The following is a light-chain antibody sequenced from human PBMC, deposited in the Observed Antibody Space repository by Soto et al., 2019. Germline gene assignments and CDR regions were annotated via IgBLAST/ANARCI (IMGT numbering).Light chain of an antibody. J-gene: IGKJ5*01. CDR3: QQRQYWPPIT. Sequence: EIVLTQSPATLSLSPGKRATLSCRASQSVRSNLAWYQQKPGQSPRLLIYGASNRATGVPARFSGSGSGTDFTLTISSLEPEDCAIYYCQQRQYWPPITFGQGTRLEIK. CDR2: GAS. V-gene: IGKV3-11*01. CDR1: QSVRSN.